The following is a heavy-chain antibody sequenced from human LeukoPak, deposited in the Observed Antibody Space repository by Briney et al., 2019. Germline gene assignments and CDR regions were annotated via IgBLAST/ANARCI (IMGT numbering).Heavy chain of an antibody. CDR1: GYTFTGYY. D-gene: IGHD6-19*01. Sequence: ASVKLSCKASGYTFTGYYMHWVRQAPGQGLEWMGWINPNSGGTNYAHKFQGRVTMTRDTSINTAYMELSRLRSDDTAVYYCARKLVAGNWFDPWGQGTLVTVSS. CDR3: ARKLVAGNWFDP. CDR2: INPNSGGT. V-gene: IGHV1-2*02. J-gene: IGHJ5*02.